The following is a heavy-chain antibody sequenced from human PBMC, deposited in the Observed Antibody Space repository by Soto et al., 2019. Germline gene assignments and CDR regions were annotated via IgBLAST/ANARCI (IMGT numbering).Heavy chain of an antibody. CDR1: GYTFTSYG. CDR2: ISAYNGNT. J-gene: IGHJ4*02. CDR3: ARDRPYSSGWYGLEFDY. Sequence: QVQLVQSGAEVKKPGASVKVSCKASGYTFTSYGISWVRQAPGQGLEWMGWISAYNGNTNYAQKLQGRVTMTTDTTTSTAYMGLRSLRADDTAVYCCARDRPYSSGWYGLEFDYWGQGTLVTVSS. V-gene: IGHV1-18*01. D-gene: IGHD6-19*01.